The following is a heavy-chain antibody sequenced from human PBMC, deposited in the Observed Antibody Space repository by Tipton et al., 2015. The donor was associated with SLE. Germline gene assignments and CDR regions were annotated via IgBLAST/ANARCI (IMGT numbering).Heavy chain of an antibody. Sequence: SLRLSCAASGFTVSSNYMSWVRQAPGKGLEWVSVIYSGGSTYYADSVKGRFTISRDNSKNTLYLQMNSLRAEDTAVYYCARDGYCSGGSCYGPRPMFDYWGQGTLVTVSS. CDR3: ARDGYCSGGSCYGPRPMFDY. J-gene: IGHJ4*02. D-gene: IGHD2-15*01. V-gene: IGHV3-66*01. CDR1: GFTVSSNY. CDR2: IYSGGST.